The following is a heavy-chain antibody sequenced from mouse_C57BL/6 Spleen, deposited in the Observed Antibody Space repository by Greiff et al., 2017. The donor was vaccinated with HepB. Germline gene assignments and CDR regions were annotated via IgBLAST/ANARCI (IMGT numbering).Heavy chain of an antibody. CDR2: IYPSDSET. D-gene: IGHD1-1*01. V-gene: IGHV1-61*01. J-gene: IGHJ2*01. CDR3: ARESYGSSYDY. CDR1: GYTFTSYW. Sequence: VQLQQPGAELVRPGSSVKLSCKASGYTFTSYWMDWVKQRPGQGLEWIGNIYPSDSETHYNQKFKDKATLTVDKSSSTAYMQLSSLTSEDSAVYYCARESYGSSYDYWGQGTTLTVSS.